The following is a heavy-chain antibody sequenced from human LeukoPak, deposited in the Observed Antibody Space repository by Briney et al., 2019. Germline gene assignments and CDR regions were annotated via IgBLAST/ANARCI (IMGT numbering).Heavy chain of an antibody. D-gene: IGHD5-12*01. CDR3: ARSRLGYSGYDYDYYNGMDV. CDR1: GGSISSSRYY. V-gene: IGHV4-39*07. J-gene: IGHJ6*02. CDR2: IYYSGST. Sequence: PSETLSLTCTVSGGSISSSRYYWGWIRQPPGKGLEWIGSIYYSGSTYYNPSLKRRVTISVDTSKNQFSLKLSSVTAADTAVYYCARSRLGYSGYDYDYYNGMDVWGQGTTVTVSS.